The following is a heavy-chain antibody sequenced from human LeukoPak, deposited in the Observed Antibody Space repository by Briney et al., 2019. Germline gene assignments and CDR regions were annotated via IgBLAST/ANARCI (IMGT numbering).Heavy chain of an antibody. J-gene: IGHJ5*02. CDR3: ALSEIYYGSGSYYLWFDP. CDR1: GGSFSGYY. D-gene: IGHD3-10*01. CDR2: INHSGST. Sequence: SETLSLTCAVYGGSFSGYYWSWIRQPPGKGLEWIGEINHSGSTNYNPSLKSRVTISVDTSKNQFSLKLSSVTAADTAVYYCALSEIYYGSGSYYLWFDPWGQGTLVTVSS. V-gene: IGHV4-34*01.